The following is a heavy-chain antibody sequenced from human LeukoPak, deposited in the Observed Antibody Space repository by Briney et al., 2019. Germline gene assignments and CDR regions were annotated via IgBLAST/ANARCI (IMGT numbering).Heavy chain of an antibody. D-gene: IGHD4-17*01. CDR2: VNGDGSSP. CDR1: GFTFSSFW. CDR3: ARPQHGDLYAFDI. Sequence: GGSLRLSCAASGFTFSSFWMHWVRQAPGKGLVWVSRVNGDGSSPTYADSVKGRFTISRDSAQNTVYLQMNSMRAGDTAVYYCARPQHGDLYAFDIWGHGTMVTVSS. J-gene: IGHJ3*02. V-gene: IGHV3-74*01.